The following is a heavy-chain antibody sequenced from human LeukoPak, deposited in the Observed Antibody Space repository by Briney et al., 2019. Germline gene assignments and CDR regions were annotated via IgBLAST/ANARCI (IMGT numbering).Heavy chain of an antibody. V-gene: IGHV4-31*03. J-gene: IGHJ4*02. Sequence: SETLSLTCTVSGGSISSGGYYWSWIRQHPGKGLEWIGYIYYSGSTYYNPSLKSRVTISVDTSKNQFSLKLSSVTAADTAVYYCARVTYDFWSGYPTHLDYWGQGTLVTVSS. CDR3: ARVTYDFWSGYPTHLDY. CDR1: GGSISSGGYY. CDR2: IYYSGST. D-gene: IGHD3-3*01.